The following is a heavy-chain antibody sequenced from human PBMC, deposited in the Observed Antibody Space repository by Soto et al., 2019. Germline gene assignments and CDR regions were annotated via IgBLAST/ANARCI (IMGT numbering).Heavy chain of an antibody. Sequence: ASVKVSCKASGYTFTSYYIHWLRQAPGQGLEWMGIIHPSGGSTSYAQQFQGRVTMTRDTSTSTVYMELSSLRSEDTAVYYCARGCNQPAFDYWGQGTLVTVSS. CDR1: GYTFTSYY. V-gene: IGHV1-46*01. J-gene: IGHJ4*02. CDR2: IHPSGGST. CDR3: ARGCNQPAFDY.